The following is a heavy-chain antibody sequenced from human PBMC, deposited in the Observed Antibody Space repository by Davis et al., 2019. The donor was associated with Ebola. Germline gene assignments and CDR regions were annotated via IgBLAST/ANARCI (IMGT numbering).Heavy chain of an antibody. D-gene: IGHD1-1*01. CDR1: GFTFRNYG. J-gene: IGHJ4*02. CDR2: ISYDGSNK. V-gene: IGHV3-30-3*01. Sequence: PGGSLRLSCAASGFTFRNYGIHWVRQPPGKGLEWVAIISYDGSNKYYADSVKGRFIISRDSSKNTLYLQMNSLRAEDTAVYYCARVRTGMRGYFDSWGQGTLVTVSS. CDR3: ARVRTGMRGYFDS.